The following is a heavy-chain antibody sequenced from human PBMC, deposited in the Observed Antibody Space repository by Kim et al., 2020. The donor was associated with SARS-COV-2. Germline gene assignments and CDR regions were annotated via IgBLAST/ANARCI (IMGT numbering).Heavy chain of an antibody. Sequence: HGRVTISRDTSASTAYMELSSLRSEDTAVYYCARDWAYGAKNYYYYGMDVWGQGTTVTVSS. J-gene: IGHJ6*02. V-gene: IGHV1-3*01. CDR3: ARDWAYGAKNYYYYGMDV. D-gene: IGHD4-17*01.